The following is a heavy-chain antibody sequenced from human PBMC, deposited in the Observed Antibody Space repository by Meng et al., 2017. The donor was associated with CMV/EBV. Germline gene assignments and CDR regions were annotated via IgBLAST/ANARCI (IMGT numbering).Heavy chain of an antibody. CDR3: AREDSGLNYFDY. V-gene: IGHV3-30-3*01. D-gene: IGHD3-10*01. CDR2: ISYDGSNK. CDR1: GFTFSSYA. Sequence: LSLTCAASGFTFSSYAMHWVRQAPGKGLGWVAVISYDGSNKYYADSVKGRFTISRDNSKNTLYLQMNSLRAEDTAVYYCAREDSGLNYFDYWGQGTLVTVSS. J-gene: IGHJ4*02.